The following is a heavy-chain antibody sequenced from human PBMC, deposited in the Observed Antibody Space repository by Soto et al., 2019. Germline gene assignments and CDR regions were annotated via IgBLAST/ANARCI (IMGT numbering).Heavy chain of an antibody. D-gene: IGHD6-13*01. CDR2: IYYSGST. V-gene: IGHV4-39*01. Sequence: QLQLQESGPGLVKPSETLSLTCTVSGGSISSSSYYWGWIRQPPGKGLEWIGSIYYSGSTYYNPSLTSRVTISVDTSKNQFSLKLSSVTAADTAVYYCARSGSSSWYGYWGQGTLVTVSS. CDR1: GGSISSSSYY. CDR3: ARSGSSSWYGY. J-gene: IGHJ4*02.